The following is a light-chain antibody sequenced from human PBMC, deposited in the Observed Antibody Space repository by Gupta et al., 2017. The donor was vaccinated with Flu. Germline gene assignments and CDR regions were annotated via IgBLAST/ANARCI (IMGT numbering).Light chain of an antibody. CDR3: SSYTSRSTLRV. J-gene: IGLJ3*02. CDR1: SSDVGGYKY. CDR2: EVS. Sequence: QSALLLPGSVSGSPRQSITISCTGTSSDVGGYKYVSWYQQHPSKAPKLMIYEVSNRTAGGANRFSGSKSGNTASLTIAGLQAEDEADYYCSSYTSRSTLRVFGGGTKLTVL. V-gene: IGLV2-14*01.